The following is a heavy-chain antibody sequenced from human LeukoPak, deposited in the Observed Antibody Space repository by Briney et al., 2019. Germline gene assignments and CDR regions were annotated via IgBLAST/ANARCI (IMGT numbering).Heavy chain of an antibody. V-gene: IGHV3-53*01. D-gene: IGHD2-21*01. J-gene: IGHJ5*02. CDR3: PRGGFEDSSRRPCDP. CDR2: IYTGGET. Sequence: GGSLRLSCAASGWTVRTNYMSWVRQAPGKGLEWVWVIYTGGETYYTYSVKGRFTISRDIPKNTLYLQMSRLRAEDTAVYYCPRGGFEDSSRRPCDPWGQGLLVTVSS. CDR1: GWTVRTNY.